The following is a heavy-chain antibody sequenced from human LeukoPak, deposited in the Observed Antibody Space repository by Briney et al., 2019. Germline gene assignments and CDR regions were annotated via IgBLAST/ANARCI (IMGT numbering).Heavy chain of an antibody. CDR3: TRRAGAYSHPYDY. CDR2: ISYDGSNK. D-gene: IGHD4/OR15-4a*01. J-gene: IGHJ4*02. Sequence: GRSLRLSCAASGFTFSSYAMHWVRQAPGKGLEWVAVISYDGSNKYYADSVKGRFTISRDNSKNTLYLQMNSLRAEDTAVYYCTRRAGAYSHPYDYWGQGTLVTVSS. CDR1: GFTFSSYA. V-gene: IGHV3-30*04.